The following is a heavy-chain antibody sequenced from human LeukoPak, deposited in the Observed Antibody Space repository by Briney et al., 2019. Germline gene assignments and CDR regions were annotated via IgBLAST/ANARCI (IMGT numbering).Heavy chain of an antibody. CDR3: ARSRPYGDYYFDY. J-gene: IGHJ4*02. V-gene: IGHV3-53*01. CDR2: IYSGGST. CDR1: GFTVSSNY. Sequence: GSLRLSCAASGFTVSSNYMSWVRQAPGKGLEWVSVIYSGGSTYYADSVKGRFTISRDNSKNTLYLQMNSLRAEDTAVYYCARSRPYGDYYFDYWGQGTLVTVSS. D-gene: IGHD4-17*01.